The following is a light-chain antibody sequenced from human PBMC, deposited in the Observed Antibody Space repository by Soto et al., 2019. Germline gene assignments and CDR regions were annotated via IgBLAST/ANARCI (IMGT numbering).Light chain of an antibody. V-gene: IGKV4-1*01. J-gene: IGKJ2*01. CDR1: QSVLYSSNNKNY. Sequence: DIVMTQSPDSLAVSLGERATINCKSSQSVLYSSNNKNYLAWYQQKPGQPPKRLIYWASTRESGVPDRFSGSGSGTDFTLTISSLQAEDVAVYYCQQYYSTLMYTFGQGTKLEIK. CDR3: QQYYSTLMYT. CDR2: WAS.